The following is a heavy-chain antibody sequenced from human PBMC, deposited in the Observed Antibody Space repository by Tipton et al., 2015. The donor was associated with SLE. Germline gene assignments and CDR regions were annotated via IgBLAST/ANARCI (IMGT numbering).Heavy chain of an antibody. V-gene: IGHV4-39*07. Sequence: LRLSCIVSGGSISSSSYYWGWIRQPPGKGLEWIGSIYYSGSTYYNPSLKSRVTISLDTSKNQFSLKLNSVTATDTAVYYCARYADNYGDNAHALDVWGQGTMVIVSS. D-gene: IGHD4-17*01. J-gene: IGHJ3*01. CDR2: IYYSGST. CDR3: ARYADNYGDNAHALDV. CDR1: GGSISSSSYY.